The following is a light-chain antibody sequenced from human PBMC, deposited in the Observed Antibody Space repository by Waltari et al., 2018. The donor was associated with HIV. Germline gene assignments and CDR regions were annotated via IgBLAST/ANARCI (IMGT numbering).Light chain of an antibody. V-gene: IGKV4-1*01. CDR3: QQYFTFPRT. Sequence: DIVMTQSPDSLAVSLGERATINCKSSQSISHNSNNRNYLNWYQQKVGQPPKLLIYWASTRESGVSDRFSGSGSGTDFTLTISSLQAEDVAVYYCQQYFTFPRTFGQGTRLEIK. J-gene: IGKJ2*02. CDR1: QSISHNSNNRNY. CDR2: WAS.